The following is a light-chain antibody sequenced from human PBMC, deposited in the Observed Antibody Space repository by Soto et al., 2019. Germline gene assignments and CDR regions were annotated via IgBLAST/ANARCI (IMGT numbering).Light chain of an antibody. Sequence: DIQMTQSPSSLSASVGDRVALTCRASQTIDTYLNWYHQEPGKAPRLLIYSTSNLQSGVPSRFSGSGSGAEFTLTISSLQPEDFGTYYCQQTYGEPVTFGQGTRLDI. J-gene: IGKJ5*01. CDR1: QTIDTY. CDR3: QQTYGEPVT. CDR2: STS. V-gene: IGKV1-39*01.